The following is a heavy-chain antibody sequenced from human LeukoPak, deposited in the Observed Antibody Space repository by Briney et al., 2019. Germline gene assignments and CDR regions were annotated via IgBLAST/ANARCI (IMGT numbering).Heavy chain of an antibody. CDR3: AIGQGVITWGGADVYDV. CDR2: INPNSGGT. CDR1: GYTFTGYY. D-gene: IGHD3-16*01. V-gene: IGHV1-2*02. Sequence: ASVKVSCKASGYTFTGYYMHWVRQAPGQGLEWMGWINPNSGGTNYAQKLKGRVTLTADTLTSTAYMELRTLISDDTATYYCAIGQGVITWGGADVYDVWGQGTTVIVSS. J-gene: IGHJ3*01.